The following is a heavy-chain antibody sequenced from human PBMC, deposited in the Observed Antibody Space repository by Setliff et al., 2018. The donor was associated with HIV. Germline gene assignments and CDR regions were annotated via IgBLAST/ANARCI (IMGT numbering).Heavy chain of an antibody. CDR3: ARGSITLVRGVTNPYYDYYMDV. V-gene: IGHV4-34*01. CDR1: GGSFSDYY. Sequence: PSETLSLTCAVYGGSFSDYYWSWIRQPPGKGLEWIGEINHSGSTNYNPSLKSRVTISVDTSKNQFSLKVNSVTAADTAVYYCARGSITLVRGVTNPYYDYYMDVWGKGTTVTVSS. D-gene: IGHD3-10*01. J-gene: IGHJ6*03. CDR2: INHSGST.